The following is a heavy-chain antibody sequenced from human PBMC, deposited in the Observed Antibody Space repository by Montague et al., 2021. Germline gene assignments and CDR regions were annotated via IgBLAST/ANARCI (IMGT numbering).Heavy chain of an antibody. Sequence: SLRLSCAASGFTFNNYIMSWFRQAPGKGLEWVSYIGTSSSFTRYADSVKGRFTISRDNAMNSLYLQMTAVRGEDTAVYYCARVGLTVAAGMIDYWGQGTLVTVSS. CDR1: GFTFNNYI. CDR3: ARVGLTVAAGMIDY. V-gene: IGHV3-11*06. J-gene: IGHJ4*02. CDR2: IGTSSSFT. D-gene: IGHD6-13*01.